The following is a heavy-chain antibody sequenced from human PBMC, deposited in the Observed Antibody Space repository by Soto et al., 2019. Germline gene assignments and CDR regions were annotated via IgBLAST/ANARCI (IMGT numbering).Heavy chain of an antibody. CDR3: ARNPRGGAYGNWYFDL. CDR1: GFTFSTSA. D-gene: IGHD5-12*01. Sequence: EVQLFESGGGLIQPGGSLRLSCAASGFTFSTSAMAWVRLAPGRGLEWVSVIIVSGGTTYYADSVKGRFTISRDNSKNTLYLQMNSLGDEDTAIYYCARNPRGGAYGNWYFDLWGRGTLVTVSS. V-gene: IGHV3-23*01. CDR2: IIVSGGTT. J-gene: IGHJ2*01.